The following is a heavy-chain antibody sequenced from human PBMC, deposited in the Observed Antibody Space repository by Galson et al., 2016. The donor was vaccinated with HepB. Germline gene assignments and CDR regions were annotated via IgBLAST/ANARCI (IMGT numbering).Heavy chain of an antibody. D-gene: IGHD3-9*01. V-gene: IGHV3-23*01. CDR3: AKATPYYDVLTGFFVYYSDY. CDR2: IRGTGVTT. J-gene: IGHJ4*01. CDR1: GFTFSDYA. Sequence: SLRLSCAASGFTFSDYAMSWVRQAPGKGLQWVSTIRGTGVTTHYADSVKGRFTISRDNSKNTLYLQMSSLRAEGTAMYYCAKATPYYDVLTGFFVYYSDYWGHGTLVTVSS.